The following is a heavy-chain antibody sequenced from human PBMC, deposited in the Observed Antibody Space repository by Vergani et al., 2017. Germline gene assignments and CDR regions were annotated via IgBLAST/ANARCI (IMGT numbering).Heavy chain of an antibody. Sequence: EVQLVESGGGLVQPGGSLTLSCAASGFSFNSNWMHWVRQVPGKGLLWVSRIKSDGSITAYADSVKGRFTISRDNAQNTLYLQMNSLRVEDTGVYYCVRLPRGPWNFDLWGRGTLITVSS. CDR3: VRLPRGPWNFDL. CDR2: IKSDGSIT. J-gene: IGHJ2*01. CDR1: GFSFNSNW. V-gene: IGHV3-74*03.